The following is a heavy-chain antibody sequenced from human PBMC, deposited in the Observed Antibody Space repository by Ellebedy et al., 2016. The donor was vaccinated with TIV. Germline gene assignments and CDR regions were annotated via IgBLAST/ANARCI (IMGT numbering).Heavy chain of an antibody. CDR3: TREIPGTCYFDY. CDR1: GYTFTAYY. D-gene: IGHD1-14*01. Sequence: ASVKVSCKASGYTFTAYYVHWVRQAPGQGLEWMGMISPSNGNTNYAHKFHGRVTMTRGTSTNTVYVELRSLRPEDTAVYYCTREIPGTCYFDYWGQGTLVTVSS. CDR2: ISPSNGNT. J-gene: IGHJ4*02. V-gene: IGHV1-46*01.